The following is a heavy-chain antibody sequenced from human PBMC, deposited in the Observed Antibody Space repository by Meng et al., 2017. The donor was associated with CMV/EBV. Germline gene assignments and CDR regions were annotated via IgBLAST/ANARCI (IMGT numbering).Heavy chain of an antibody. CDR3: ARYVLRFFSAFDY. D-gene: IGHD3-3*01. J-gene: IGHJ4*02. Sequence: GESLKISCAASGFTFSSYSMNWVRQAPGKGLEWVSSISSSSSYIYYADSVKGRFTISRDNAKNSLYLQMNSLRAEDTAVYYCARYVLRFFSAFDYWGQGTLVTVSS. V-gene: IGHV3-21*01. CDR1: GFTFSSYS. CDR2: ISSSSSYI.